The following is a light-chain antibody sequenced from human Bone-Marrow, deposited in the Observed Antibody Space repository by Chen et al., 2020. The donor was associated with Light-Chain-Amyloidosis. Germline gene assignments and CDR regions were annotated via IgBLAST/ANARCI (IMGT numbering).Light chain of an antibody. V-gene: IGLV3-1*01. CDR3: QSADSSGTYEVI. CDR2: QDS. Sequence: SYELTQPPSVSVSPGQTASITCSGDKLGDKYACWYQQKPGQSPVLVIYQDSKRPSGIPERFSGSNSGNTATLTISGTQAMDEADYHCQSADSSGTYEVIFGGGTKLTVL. CDR1: KLGDKY. J-gene: IGLJ2*01.